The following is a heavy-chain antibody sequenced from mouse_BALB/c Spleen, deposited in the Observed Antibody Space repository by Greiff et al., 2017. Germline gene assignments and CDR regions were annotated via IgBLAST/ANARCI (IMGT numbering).Heavy chain of an antibody. V-gene: IGHV5-17*02. CDR1: GFTFSSFG. Sequence: EVQLVESGGGLVQPGGSRKLSCAASGFTFSSFGMHWVRQAPEKGLEWVAYISSGSSTIYYADTVKGRFTISRDNPKNTLFLQMTSLRSEDTAMYYCARSGGSSPYYFDYWGQGTTLTVSS. D-gene: IGHD1-1*01. CDR3: ARSGGSSPYYFDY. CDR2: ISSGSSTI. J-gene: IGHJ2*01.